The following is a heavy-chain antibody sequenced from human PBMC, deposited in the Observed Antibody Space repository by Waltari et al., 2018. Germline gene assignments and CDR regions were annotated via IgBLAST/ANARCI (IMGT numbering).Heavy chain of an antibody. CDR3: AREGHCSGGSCYSGWFDP. Sequence: QLQLQESGPGLVKPSETLSLTCTVSGGSISSSSYYWGWIRQPPGKGLEWIGSIYYRGSTYYNPSLKSLVTISVDTSKNQFSLKLSSVTAADTAVYYCAREGHCSGGSCYSGWFDPWGQGTLVTVSS. D-gene: IGHD2-15*01. J-gene: IGHJ5*02. CDR2: IYYRGST. V-gene: IGHV4-39*07. CDR1: GGSISSSSYY.